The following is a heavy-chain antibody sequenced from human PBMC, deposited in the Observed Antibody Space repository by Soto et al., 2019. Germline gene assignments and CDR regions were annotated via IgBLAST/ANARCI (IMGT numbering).Heavy chain of an antibody. V-gene: IGHV6-1*01. J-gene: IGHJ4*02. CDR1: GDSVSSNSAA. CDR3: ARWEAEGYSYGLYYFDY. CDR2: TYYRSKWYN. Sequence: PSQTLSLTCAISGDSVSSNSAAWNWIRQSPSRGLEWLGRTYYRSKWYNDYAVSVKSRITINPDTSKNQFSLQLNSVTPEDTAVYYCARWEAEGYSYGLYYFDYWGQGTLVTVSS. D-gene: IGHD5-18*01.